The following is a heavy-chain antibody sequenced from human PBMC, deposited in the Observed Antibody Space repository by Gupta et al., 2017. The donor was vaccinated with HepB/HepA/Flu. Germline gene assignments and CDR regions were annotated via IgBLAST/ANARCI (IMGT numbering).Heavy chain of an antibody. CDR1: GGTFSSYA. Sequence: QVQLVQSGAEVKKPGSSVKVSCKASGGTFSSYAISWVRQAPGQGLEWMGRIIPILGIANYAQKFQGRVTITADKSTSTAYMELSSLRSEDTAVYYCARSGDDILTGPPPFGYWGQGTLVTVSS. V-gene: IGHV1-69*04. CDR3: ARSGDDILTGPPPFGY. J-gene: IGHJ4*02. CDR2: IIPILGIA. D-gene: IGHD3-9*01.